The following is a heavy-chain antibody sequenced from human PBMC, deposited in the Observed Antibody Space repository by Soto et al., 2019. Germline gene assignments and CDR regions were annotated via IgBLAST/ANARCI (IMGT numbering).Heavy chain of an antibody. CDR3: AKDRNSGYDYDPSFDY. CDR2: ISGSGGST. J-gene: IGHJ4*02. CDR1: GFTFSSYA. Sequence: GGSQRLSCAASGFTFSSYAMGWVRQAPGKGLEWVSAISGSGGSTYYADSVEGRFTISRDNSKNTLYLQMNSLRAEDTAVYYCAKDRNSGYDYDPSFDYWGQGTLVTVSS. D-gene: IGHD5-12*01. V-gene: IGHV3-23*01.